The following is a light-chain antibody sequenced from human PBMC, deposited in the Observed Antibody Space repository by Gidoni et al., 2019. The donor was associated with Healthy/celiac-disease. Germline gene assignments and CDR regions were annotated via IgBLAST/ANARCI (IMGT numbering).Light chain of an antibody. CDR1: SSDVGSYNL. CDR2: EVS. Sequence: LTQPASVSGSPGQSITISCTGTSSDVGSYNLVSWYQQHPGKAPKLMIYEVSKRPSGVSNRFSGSKSGNTASLTISGLQAEDEADYYCCSYAGSSSYVFGTGTKVTVL. V-gene: IGLV2-23*02. J-gene: IGLJ1*01. CDR3: CSYAGSSSYV.